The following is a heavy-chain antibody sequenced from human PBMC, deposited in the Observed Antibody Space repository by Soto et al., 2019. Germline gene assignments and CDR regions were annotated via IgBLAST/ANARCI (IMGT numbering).Heavy chain of an antibody. D-gene: IGHD7-27*01. CDR2: IYYSGST. J-gene: IGHJ3*02. CDR1: GGSISSYY. V-gene: IGHV4-59*01. Sequence: PSETLSLTCTVSGGSISSYYWSWIRQPPGKGLEWIGYIYYSGSTNYNPSLKSRVTISVDTSKNQSSLKLSSVTAADTAVYYCASSDYWGVRAFDIWGQGTMVTVS. CDR3: ASSDYWGVRAFDI.